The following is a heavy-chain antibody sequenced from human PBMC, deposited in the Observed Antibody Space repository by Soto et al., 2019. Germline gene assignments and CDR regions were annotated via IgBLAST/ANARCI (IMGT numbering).Heavy chain of an antibody. J-gene: IGHJ4*02. D-gene: IGHD3-3*01. Sequence: SETLSLTCAVSSGSISSSNWWSWVRQPPGKGLEWIGEIYHSGSTNYSPSLKSRVTISVDKSKNQFSLKLSSVTAADTAVYYCARGSNFWSGSTYYFDYWGQGTLVTVSS. CDR1: SGSISSSNW. V-gene: IGHV4-4*02. CDR2: IYHSGST. CDR3: ARGSNFWSGSTYYFDY.